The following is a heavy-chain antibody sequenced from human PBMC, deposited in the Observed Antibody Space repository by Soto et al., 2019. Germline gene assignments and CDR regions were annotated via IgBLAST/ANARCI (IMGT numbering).Heavy chain of an antibody. CDR2: IKQDESEK. CDR1: GFTFDSYW. Sequence: EVQLVESGGDLVQPGGSLRLSCAASGFTFDSYWMSWVRQAPGKGLEWVASIKQDESEKYYVDSVKGRFTISRDNAKNSLYLQMNSLRAEDTAVYYCARNRWEVSEGVLYCDYWGQGTLVTVSA. D-gene: IGHD3-16*02. V-gene: IGHV3-7*01. CDR3: ARNRWEVSEGVLYCDY. J-gene: IGHJ4*02.